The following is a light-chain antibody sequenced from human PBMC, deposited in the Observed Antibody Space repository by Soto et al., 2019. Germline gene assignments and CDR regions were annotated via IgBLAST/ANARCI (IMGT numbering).Light chain of an antibody. CDR3: QQYNSYSGT. CDR1: QSISSW. V-gene: IGKV1-5*03. J-gene: IGKJ1*01. CDR2: KAF. Sequence: DIEMTQSPSTLSASVGDRVTITCRASQSISSWLAWYQQKPGKAPKLLIYKAFSLESGVPSRFSGSGSGTEFTLTISSLQPDDFATYYCQQYNSYSGTFGQGTKVDI.